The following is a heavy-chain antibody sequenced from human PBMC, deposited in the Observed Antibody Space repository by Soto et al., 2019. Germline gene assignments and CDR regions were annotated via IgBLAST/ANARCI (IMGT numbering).Heavy chain of an antibody. CDR3: ARGDILTGYQY. Sequence: SETLSLTCGVYGGSFSGYYWSWIRQPPGKGLEWIGEINHRGSTNYNPSLKSRVTLSVDTSKNQFSLQLNSVTAADTAVYYCARGDILTGYQYWGQGTLVTVSS. CDR1: GGSFSGYY. CDR2: INHRGST. V-gene: IGHV4-34*01. J-gene: IGHJ4*02. D-gene: IGHD3-9*01.